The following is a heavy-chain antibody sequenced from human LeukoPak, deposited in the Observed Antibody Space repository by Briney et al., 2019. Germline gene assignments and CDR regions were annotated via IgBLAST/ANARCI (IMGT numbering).Heavy chain of an antibody. CDR1: GGSFSGYY. CDR3: ARGTSRMVGATTRYFDY. D-gene: IGHD1-26*01. V-gene: IGHV4-34*01. J-gene: IGHJ4*02. CDR2: INHSGST. Sequence: SEILSLTCAVYGGSFSGYYWSWIRQPPGKGLEWIGEINHSGSTNYNPSLKSRVTISVDTSKNQFSLKLSSVTAADTAVYYCARGTSRMVGATTRYFDYWGQGTLVTVPS.